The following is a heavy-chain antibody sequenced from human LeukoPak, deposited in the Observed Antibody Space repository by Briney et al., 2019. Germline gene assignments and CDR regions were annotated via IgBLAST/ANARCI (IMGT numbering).Heavy chain of an antibody. V-gene: IGHV1-2*02. J-gene: IGHJ4*02. CDR3: GLFENDNFLHY. CDR2: INPKSGGL. Sequence: ASVKVSCKASGYTFTGYNIHWGRQAPGQGREWMAWINPKSGGLNYEWKFQCRLTMTRDTSISTAYMELSGLTSDDTAVYYCGLFENDNFLHYWGQGTLVTVSS. CDR1: GYTFTGYN. D-gene: IGHD1-1*01.